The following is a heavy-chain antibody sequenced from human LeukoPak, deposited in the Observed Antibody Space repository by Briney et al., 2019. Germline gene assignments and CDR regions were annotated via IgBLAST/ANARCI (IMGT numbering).Heavy chain of an antibody. D-gene: IGHD6-19*01. Sequence: GGSLRLSSAASGFTFSSYAMSWVRQAPGKGLEWVSSISGSGGSTHYEDSVKGRFTISRDNSENTLYLQMNSLRAEDTAVYYCAKSVARVSGWYGLDVWGQGTTVTVSS. J-gene: IGHJ6*02. V-gene: IGHV3-23*01. CDR3: AKSVARVSGWYGLDV. CDR1: GFTFSSYA. CDR2: ISGSGGST.